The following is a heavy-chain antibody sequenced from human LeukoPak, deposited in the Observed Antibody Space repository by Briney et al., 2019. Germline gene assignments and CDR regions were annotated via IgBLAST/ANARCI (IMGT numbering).Heavy chain of an antibody. D-gene: IGHD3-22*01. CDR2: ISGGADPI. V-gene: IGHV3-48*01. CDR3: ARDRRYSDSGYFYYDY. Sequence: GGSLRPSCVASGFSLSSYSINWVRQAPGKELEWVSYISGGADPIYYADSVKGRFTISRDIGKNSLYLQMNSLRVEDTAVYYCARDRRYSDSGYFYYDYWGQGALVTVSS. CDR1: GFSLSSYS. J-gene: IGHJ4*02.